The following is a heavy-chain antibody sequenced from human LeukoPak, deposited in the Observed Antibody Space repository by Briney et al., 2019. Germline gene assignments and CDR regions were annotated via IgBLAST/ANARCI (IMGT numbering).Heavy chain of an antibody. V-gene: IGHV1-18*01. J-gene: IGHJ4*02. D-gene: IGHD6-19*01. Sequence: ASVKVSCKASGYTFTSYAMNWVRQAPGQGLEWMGWISAYNGNTNYAQKLQGRVTMTTDTSTSTAYMELRSLRSDDTAVYYCARAPPEGIAVAGTDFDYWGQGTLVTVSS. CDR2: ISAYNGNT. CDR3: ARAPPEGIAVAGTDFDY. CDR1: GYTFTSYA.